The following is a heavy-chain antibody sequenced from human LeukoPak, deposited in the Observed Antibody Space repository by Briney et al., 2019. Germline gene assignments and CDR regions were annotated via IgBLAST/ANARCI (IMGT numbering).Heavy chain of an antibody. CDR2: ISNSGST. V-gene: IGHV4-59*12. CDR1: GASIRSYY. D-gene: IGHD6-6*01. Sequence: SETLSLTCTVSGASIRSYYWSWIRQPPGKGLEWIAYISNSGSTDYNPSLKSRVTISVDTSKNEFSLKLSSVTAADTAVYYCARGTGSSSAPDYYYMDVWGKGTTVTVSS. J-gene: IGHJ6*03. CDR3: ARGTGSSSAPDYYYMDV.